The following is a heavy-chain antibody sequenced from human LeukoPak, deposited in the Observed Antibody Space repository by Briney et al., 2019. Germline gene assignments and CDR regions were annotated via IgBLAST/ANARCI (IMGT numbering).Heavy chain of an antibody. CDR1: GFTFSSYS. J-gene: IGHJ4*02. CDR2: ISSSSSYI. CDR3: ARDTVTTLVDFDY. Sequence: GFLRLSCAASGFTFSSYSMNWVRQAPGKGLEWVSSISSSSSYIYYADSVKGRFTISRDNAKNSLYLQMNSLRAEDTAVYYCARDTVTTLVDFDYWGQGTLVTVSS. V-gene: IGHV3-21*01. D-gene: IGHD4-17*01.